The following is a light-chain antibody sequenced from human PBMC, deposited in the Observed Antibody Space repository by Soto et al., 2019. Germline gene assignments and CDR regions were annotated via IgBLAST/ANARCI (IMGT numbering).Light chain of an antibody. CDR3: QQRSNWPPIP. Sequence: EFVLTQSPATLSFSPGERATLSCRASQSVSSYLAWYQQKPGQAPRLLIYDASNRATGIPARFSGSGSGTDFTLTISSLEPEDFAVYYCQQRSNWPPIPFGQGTRLEIK. V-gene: IGKV3-11*01. CDR2: DAS. CDR1: QSVSSY. J-gene: IGKJ5*01.